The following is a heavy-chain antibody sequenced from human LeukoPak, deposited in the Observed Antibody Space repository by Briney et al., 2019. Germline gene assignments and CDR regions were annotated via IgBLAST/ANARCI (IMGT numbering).Heavy chain of an antibody. J-gene: IGHJ4*02. D-gene: IGHD3-22*01. CDR2: IYYNQMT. CDR3: AGGGYFYDSSGYHPTGY. Sequence: SETLSLTCTVSGGSIRNFYWAWVRQAPGKGLEWMAYIYYNQMTNYNPSLKSRVTISVDTSKSQVSLRLSSVTAADTAMYFCAGGGYFYDSSGYHPTGYWGQGTLVLVSS. V-gene: IGHV4-59*01. CDR1: GGSIRNFY.